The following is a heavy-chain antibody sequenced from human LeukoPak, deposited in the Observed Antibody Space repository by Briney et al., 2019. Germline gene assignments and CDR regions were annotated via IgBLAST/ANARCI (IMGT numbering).Heavy chain of an antibody. CDR2: ISSNGGST. V-gene: IGHV3-64D*06. Sequence: GGSLRLSCSASGFTFSSYAMHWVRQAPGKGLEYVSAISSNGGSTYYADSVKGRFTISRDNSKNTLYPQMSSLRAEDTAVYYCVKAAMITFGGVIDRFDYWGQGTLVTVSS. J-gene: IGHJ4*02. CDR1: GFTFSSYA. D-gene: IGHD3-16*02. CDR3: VKAAMITFGGVIDRFDY.